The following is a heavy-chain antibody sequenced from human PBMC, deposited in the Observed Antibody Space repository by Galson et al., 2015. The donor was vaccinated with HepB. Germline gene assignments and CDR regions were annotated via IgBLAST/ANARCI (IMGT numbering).Heavy chain of an antibody. D-gene: IGHD3-3*01. CDR3: TTEEYDCWSGYSDY. V-gene: IGHV3-15*07. J-gene: IGHJ4*02. Sequence: SLRLSCAASGFTFSNAWMNWVRQAPGKGLEWVGRIKSETDGGKTDYAAHVKGRFTSSRDNSKNTLYLQMNSLKNEDTSVYYCTTEEYDCWSGYSDYWGQGTLVTVSS. CDR1: GFTFSNAW. CDR2: IKSETDGGKT.